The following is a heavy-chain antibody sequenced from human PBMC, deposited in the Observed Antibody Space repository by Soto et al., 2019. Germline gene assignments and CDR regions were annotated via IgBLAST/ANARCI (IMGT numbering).Heavy chain of an antibody. J-gene: IGHJ4*02. D-gene: IGHD1-26*01. CDR3: ARGDGETIGNLDY. Sequence: GSLRLSCAASGFTFSSVALHWVRQAPGKGLEWVAVISYDGSNKYYEDSVKGRFTISRDNSKNRLYLQMNSLRIEDTAVYYCARGDGETIGNLDYWGQGTLVTVSS. CDR2: ISYDGSNK. V-gene: IGHV3-30-3*01. CDR1: GFTFSSVA.